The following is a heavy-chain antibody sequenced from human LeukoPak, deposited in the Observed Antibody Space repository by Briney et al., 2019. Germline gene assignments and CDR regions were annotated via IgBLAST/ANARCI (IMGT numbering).Heavy chain of an antibody. CDR2: IYHNGST. J-gene: IGHJ4*02. CDR1: GYSISSGYY. CDR3: AREVVVVVAARGAFDY. V-gene: IGHV4-38-2*02. D-gene: IGHD2-15*01. Sequence: SETLSLTCAVSGYSISSGYYWGWIRQPPGKGLEWIGSIYHNGSTYYNPSLKSRVTISVDTSKNQFSLKLSSVTAADTAVYYCAREVVVVVAARGAFDYWGQGTLVTVSS.